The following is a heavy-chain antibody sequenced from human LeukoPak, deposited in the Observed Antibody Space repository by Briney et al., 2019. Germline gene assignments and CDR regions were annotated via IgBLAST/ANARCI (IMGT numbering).Heavy chain of an antibody. J-gene: IGHJ4*02. CDR1: GASISGYY. V-gene: IGHV4-59*01. CDR3: AILPTV. D-gene: IGHD1-14*01. Sequence: PSETLSLTCTVSGASISGYYWSWIRQPPGKGLEWIGYIYNSVNDYNPSLKSRVIIPSDPSKNQFSLRLSSMTAADTAVYYCAILPTVWGQGTLVTVSS. CDR2: IYNSVN.